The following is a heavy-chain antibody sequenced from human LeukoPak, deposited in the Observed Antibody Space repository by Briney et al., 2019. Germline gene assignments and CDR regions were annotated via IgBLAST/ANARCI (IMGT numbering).Heavy chain of an antibody. CDR2: ISYDGSNK. Sequence: GGSLRLSCAASGFTFSSYAMHWVRQAPGKGLEWVAVISYDGSNKYYADSVKGRFTISRDNSKNTLYLQMNSLRAEDTAVYYCARTRSVGATKGGAFDIWGQGTMVTVSS. CDR1: GFTFSSYA. J-gene: IGHJ3*02. D-gene: IGHD1-26*01. V-gene: IGHV3-30-3*01. CDR3: ARTRSVGATKGGAFDI.